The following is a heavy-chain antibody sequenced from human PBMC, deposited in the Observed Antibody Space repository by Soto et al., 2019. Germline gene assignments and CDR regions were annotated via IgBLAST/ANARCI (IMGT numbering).Heavy chain of an antibody. V-gene: IGHV4-59*01. J-gene: IGHJ4*02. CDR3: ARDYGDYSFFFDY. D-gene: IGHD4-17*01. Sequence: SETLSLTCTVSGDSSTSYYWSWIRQPPGKGLEWIGYIYYSGSTNYNPSLKSRVTISVDTSKNQFFLTLRSVTAADTAVYYCARDYGDYSFFFDYWGQGALVTVSS. CDR2: IYYSGST. CDR1: GDSSTSYY.